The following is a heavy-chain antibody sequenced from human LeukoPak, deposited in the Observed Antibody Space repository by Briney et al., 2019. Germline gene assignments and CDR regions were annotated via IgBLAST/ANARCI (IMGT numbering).Heavy chain of an antibody. D-gene: IGHD3-22*01. Sequence: GGSLRLSCAASGFTFSDYYMSWIRQAPGKGLEWVSYISSSGSTIYYADSVKGRFTISRDNAKNSLYLHMNSLRAEDTAVYYCAAPPYYYYDSSGYAFDIWGQGTMVTVSS. J-gene: IGHJ3*02. CDR3: AAPPYYYYDSSGYAFDI. CDR1: GFTFSDYY. CDR2: ISSSGSTI. V-gene: IGHV3-11*01.